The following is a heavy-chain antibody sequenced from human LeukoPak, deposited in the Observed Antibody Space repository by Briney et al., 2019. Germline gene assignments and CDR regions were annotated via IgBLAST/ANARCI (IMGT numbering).Heavy chain of an antibody. CDR1: GFTFSDYY. CDR3: ARDGAAAGNHNY. CDR2: ISSSSSYT. D-gene: IGHD6-13*01. V-gene: IGHV3-11*06. J-gene: IGHJ4*02. Sequence: GGSLRLSCAASGFTFSDYYMSWTRQAPGKGLEWVSYISSSSSYTNYADSVKGRFTISRDNAKNSLYLQMNSLRAEDTAVYYCARDGAAAGNHNYWGQGTLVTVSS.